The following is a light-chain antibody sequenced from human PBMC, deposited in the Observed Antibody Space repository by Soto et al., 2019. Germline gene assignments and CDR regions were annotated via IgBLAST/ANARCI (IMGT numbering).Light chain of an antibody. J-gene: IGKJ1*01. V-gene: IGKV3-20*01. CDR1: QSVSSSY. Sequence: EIVLTQSPGTLSLSPGERATLSCRASQSVSSSYLAWYQQKPGQAPRLLIYGASNRDTGIPDRFSGSGSGTDFTLTISRLEPEDFAVYYCQQYGSSGTFGQGTKVDIK. CDR3: QQYGSSGT. CDR2: GAS.